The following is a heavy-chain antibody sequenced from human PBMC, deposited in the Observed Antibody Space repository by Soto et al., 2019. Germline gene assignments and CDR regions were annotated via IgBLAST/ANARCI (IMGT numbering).Heavy chain of an antibody. J-gene: IGHJ3*01. CDR1: GFTFSSYA. D-gene: IGHD3-10*01. V-gene: IGHV3-23*01. CDR3: AKKQQDLWFGELSPF. Sequence: PGGSLRLSCAASGFTFSSYAMSWVRQAPGKGLEWVSAISGSGGSTYYADSVKGRFTISRDNSKNTLYLQMNSLRAEDTAVYYCAKKQQDLWFGELSPFWGQGTMVTVSS. CDR2: ISGSGGST.